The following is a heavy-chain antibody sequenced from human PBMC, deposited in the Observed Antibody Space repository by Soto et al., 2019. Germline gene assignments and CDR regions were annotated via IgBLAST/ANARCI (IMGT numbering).Heavy chain of an antibody. CDR1: GFTFSNFV. CDR2: IGGTSGST. D-gene: IGHD3-10*01. J-gene: IGHJ2*01. Sequence: PGGSLRLSCAASGFTFSNFVMGWVRRAPGKGLEWVSAIGGTSGSTYYPDSVKGRFTISRDNSKNTVSLQMNSLRAEDTAVYYCAKRRGEGFFDLWGRGSLVTVSS. V-gene: IGHV3-23*01. CDR3: AKRRGEGFFDL.